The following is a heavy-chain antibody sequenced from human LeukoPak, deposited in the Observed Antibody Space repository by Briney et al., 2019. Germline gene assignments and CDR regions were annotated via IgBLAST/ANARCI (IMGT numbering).Heavy chain of an antibody. CDR3: AKGVGSSH. CDR2: ISWNSGSI. V-gene: IGHV3-9*01. CDR1: GFTFDDYA. J-gene: IGHJ4*02. D-gene: IGHD6-13*01. Sequence: GGSLRLSCAASGFTFDDYAMHWVRQAPGKGLEWVSGISWNSGSIGYADSVKGRFTISRDNAKNSLYLQMNSLRAEDTALYHCAKGVGSSHWGQGTLVTVSS.